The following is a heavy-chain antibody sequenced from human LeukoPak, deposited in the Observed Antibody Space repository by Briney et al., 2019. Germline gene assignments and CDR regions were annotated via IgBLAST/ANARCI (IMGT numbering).Heavy chain of an antibody. CDR2: IYTSGST. D-gene: IGHD3-3*01. Sequence: SETLSLTCTVSRGSISSYYWSWIRQPAGKGLEWIGRIYTSGSTNYNPSLKSRVTMSVDTSKNQFSLKLSSVTAADTAVYYCARGPWDDFWSGYYMYWGQGTLVTVSS. CDR1: RGSISSYY. V-gene: IGHV4-4*07. J-gene: IGHJ4*02. CDR3: ARGPWDDFWSGYYMY.